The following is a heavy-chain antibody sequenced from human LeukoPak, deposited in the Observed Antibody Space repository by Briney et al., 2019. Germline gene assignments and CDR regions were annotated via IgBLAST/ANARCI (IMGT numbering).Heavy chain of an antibody. J-gene: IGHJ3*02. D-gene: IGHD6-13*01. CDR2: IWYDGSNK. CDR1: GFTFSSYG. CDR3: ASRQTLSSSWYAFDI. Sequence: GGSLRLSCAESGFTFSSYGMHWVRQAPGKGLEWVAVIWYDGSNKYYADSVKGRFTISRDNSKNTLYLQMNSLRAEDTAVYYCASRQTLSSSWYAFDIWGQGTMVTVSS. V-gene: IGHV3-33*01.